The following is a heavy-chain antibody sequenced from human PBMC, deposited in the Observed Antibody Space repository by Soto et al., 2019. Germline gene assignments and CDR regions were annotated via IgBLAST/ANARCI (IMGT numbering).Heavy chain of an antibody. D-gene: IGHD3-3*01. CDR3: TIPYYDFWSGLVYYGMDV. CDR2: IKSKTDGGTT. CDR1: GFTFSNAW. Sequence: KPGGSLRLSCAASGFTFSNAWMSWVRQAPGKGLEWVGRIKSKTDGGTTDYAAPVKGRFTISRDDSKNTLYLQMNSLKTEDTAVYYCTIPYYDFWSGLVYYGMDVWGQGTTVTVSS. V-gene: IGHV3-15*01. J-gene: IGHJ6*02.